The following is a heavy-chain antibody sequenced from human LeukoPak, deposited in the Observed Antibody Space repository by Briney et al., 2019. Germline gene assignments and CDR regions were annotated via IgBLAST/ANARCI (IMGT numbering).Heavy chain of an antibody. CDR2: TIPILGIA. CDR1: GGTFSSYA. J-gene: IGHJ6*02. CDR3: ARDAGYCSSTSCYEGYYYYGMDV. V-gene: IGHV1-69*04. D-gene: IGHD2-2*01. Sequence: SVKVSCKASGGTFSSYAISWVRQAPGQGLEWMGRTIPILGIANYAQKFQGRVTITADKSTSTAYMELSSLRSEDTAVYYCARDAGYCSSTSCYEGYYYYGMDVWGQGTTVTVSS.